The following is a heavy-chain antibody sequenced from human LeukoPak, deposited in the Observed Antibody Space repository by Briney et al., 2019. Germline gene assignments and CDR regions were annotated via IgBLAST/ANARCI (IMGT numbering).Heavy chain of an antibody. D-gene: IGHD2-2*01. J-gene: IGHJ3*01. CDR3: ASQRRVDLGFAFNL. Sequence: GGSLRLSCAASGFTFSNAWMSWVRQAPGKGLEWVSAISGSGGSTYYADSVKGRFTISRDNSKNTLYLQMNSLRADDTAVYYCASQRRVDLGFAFNLWGQGTMVTVSS. CDR2: ISGSGGST. V-gene: IGHV3-23*01. CDR1: GFTFSNAW.